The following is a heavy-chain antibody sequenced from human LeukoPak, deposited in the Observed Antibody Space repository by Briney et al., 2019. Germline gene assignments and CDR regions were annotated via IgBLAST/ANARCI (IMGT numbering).Heavy chain of an antibody. Sequence: SQTLSLTCTVSGGSISSGGYYWRWVRQHPGKGLEWIGYIHYSGSTYYNPSLKSRVTISVDTSETQFSLKLSSVTAADTAVYYCARDLTNWGQGTLVTVSS. V-gene: IGHV4-31*03. J-gene: IGHJ4*02. CDR3: ARDLTN. D-gene: IGHD3-9*01. CDR2: IHYSGST. CDR1: GGSISSGGYY.